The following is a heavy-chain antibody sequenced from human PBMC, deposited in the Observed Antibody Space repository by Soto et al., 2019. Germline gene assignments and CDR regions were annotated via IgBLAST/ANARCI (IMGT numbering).Heavy chain of an antibody. CDR3: ASYSSGWYVDYYYGMDV. J-gene: IGHJ6*02. V-gene: IGHV3-23*01. Sequence: GGSLRLSCAASGFTFSSYAISWVRQAPGKGLEWVSAISGSGGSTYYADSVKGRFTISRDNSKNTLYLQMNSLRAEDTAVYYCASYSSGWYVDYYYGMDVWGQGTTVTVSS. D-gene: IGHD6-19*01. CDR2: ISGSGGST. CDR1: GFTFSSYA.